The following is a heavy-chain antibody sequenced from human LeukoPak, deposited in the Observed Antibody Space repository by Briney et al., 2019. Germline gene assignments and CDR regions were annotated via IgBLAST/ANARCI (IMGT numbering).Heavy chain of an antibody. Sequence: PGGSLRLSCAASGFTFSSYSMNWVRQAPGKGLEWVSYISSSSSTIYYADSVKGRFTISRDNAKNSLYLQMNSLRAEDTAVYYCARVNLYYFDYWGQGTLVTVSS. V-gene: IGHV3-48*04. CDR1: GFTFSSYS. CDR3: ARVNLYYFDY. J-gene: IGHJ4*02. CDR2: ISSSSSTI. D-gene: IGHD1-20*01.